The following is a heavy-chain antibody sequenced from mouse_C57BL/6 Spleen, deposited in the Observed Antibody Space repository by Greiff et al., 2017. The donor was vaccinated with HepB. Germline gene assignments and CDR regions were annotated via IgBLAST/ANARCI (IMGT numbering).Heavy chain of an antibody. Sequence: QVQLQQPGAELVRPGSSVKLSCKASGYTFTSYWMHWVKQRPIQGLEWIGNIDPSDSETHYNQKFKDKATLTVDKSSSTAYMQLSSLTSEGSAVYYCARGRDYDAWFAYWGQGTLVTVSA. J-gene: IGHJ3*01. V-gene: IGHV1-52*01. D-gene: IGHD2-4*01. CDR1: GYTFTSYW. CDR2: IDPSDSET. CDR3: ARGRDYDAWFAY.